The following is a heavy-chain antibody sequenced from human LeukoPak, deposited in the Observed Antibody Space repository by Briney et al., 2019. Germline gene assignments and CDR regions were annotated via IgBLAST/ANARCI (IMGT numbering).Heavy chain of an antibody. CDR2: ISGHSGGNT. CDR1: GYIFSNYG. J-gene: IGHJ5*02. Sequence: ASVKVSGKASGYIFSNYGISWVRQAPGHGLEWMGWISGHSGGNTNYAPKFQDRATMTTDTSTSTAYMELRSLRFDDTAVYYCARDFAWGAGGAPIDDNWLDPWGQGTLVTVSS. D-gene: IGHD7-27*01. V-gene: IGHV1-18*01. CDR3: ARDFAWGAGGAPIDDNWLDP.